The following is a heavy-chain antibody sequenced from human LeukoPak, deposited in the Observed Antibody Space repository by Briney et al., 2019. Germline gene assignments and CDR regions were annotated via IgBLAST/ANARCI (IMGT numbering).Heavy chain of an antibody. Sequence: ASVKVSCKASGYTFTGYYMHWVRQAPGQGLEWMGWINPNSGGTNYAQKFQGWVTMTRDTSISTAYMELSRLRSDDTAVYYCARGLRGPNGDYVQFDYWGQGTLVTVSS. D-gene: IGHD4-17*01. J-gene: IGHJ4*02. CDR1: GYTFTGYY. CDR2: INPNSGGT. V-gene: IGHV1-2*04. CDR3: ARGLRGPNGDYVQFDY.